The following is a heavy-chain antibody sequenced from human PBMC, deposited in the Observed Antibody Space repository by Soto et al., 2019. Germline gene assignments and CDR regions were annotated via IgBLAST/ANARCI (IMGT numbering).Heavy chain of an antibody. V-gene: IGHV1-46*03. Sequence: ASVKVACKASGYTFTSYYMHWVRQAPGQGLEWMGIINPSGGSTSYAQKFQGRVTMTRDTSTSTVYMELSSLRSEDTAVYYCARGGWESGYYYYYMDVWGKGTKVTVSS. CDR1: GYTFTSYY. CDR2: INPSGGST. CDR3: ARGGWESGYYYYYMDV. J-gene: IGHJ6*03. D-gene: IGHD1-26*01.